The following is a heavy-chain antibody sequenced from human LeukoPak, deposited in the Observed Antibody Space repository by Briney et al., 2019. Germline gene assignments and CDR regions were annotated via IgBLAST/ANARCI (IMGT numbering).Heavy chain of an antibody. CDR3: ARDKGQRWLQLGLDY. CDR1: GFTFSSYA. J-gene: IGHJ4*02. V-gene: IGHV3-30-3*01. Sequence: GGSLRLSCAASGFTFSSYAMHWVRQAPGKGLEWVAVISYDGSNKYYADSVKGRFTISRDNSKNTLYLQMNSLRAEDTAVYYCARDKGQRWLQLGLDYWGQGTLVTVSS. D-gene: IGHD5-24*01. CDR2: ISYDGSNK.